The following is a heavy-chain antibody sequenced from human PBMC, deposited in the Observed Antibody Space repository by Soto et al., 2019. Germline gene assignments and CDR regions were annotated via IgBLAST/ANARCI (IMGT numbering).Heavy chain of an antibody. J-gene: IGHJ6*02. Sequence: QVQLVQSGDEVKKPGASVQVSCKASGYIFVNYGIACVRQATGQGLEWMGWISPYTGNTHSATKVQGRLTMTTDTSTSTAYMDLGSLTSDDTAVYYCVMLDDYVTPTPQDVGGQGTTVTVSS. CDR2: ISPYTGNT. V-gene: IGHV1-18*01. CDR1: GYIFVNYG. D-gene: IGHD3-16*01. CDR3: VMLDDYVTPTPQDV.